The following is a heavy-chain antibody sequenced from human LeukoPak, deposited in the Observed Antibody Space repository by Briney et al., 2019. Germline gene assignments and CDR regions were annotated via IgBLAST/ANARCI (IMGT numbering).Heavy chain of an antibody. J-gene: IGHJ4*02. D-gene: IGHD3-22*01. CDR2: IIPILGIA. Sequence: ASVKVSFKASGGTFSSYAISWVRQAPGQGLEWMGRIIPILGIANYAQKFQGRVTITADKSTSTAYMELSSLRSEDTAVYYCARDNGYDSSGYYLNWGQGTLVTVSS. CDR3: ARDNGYDSSGYYLN. V-gene: IGHV1-69*04. CDR1: GGTFSSYA.